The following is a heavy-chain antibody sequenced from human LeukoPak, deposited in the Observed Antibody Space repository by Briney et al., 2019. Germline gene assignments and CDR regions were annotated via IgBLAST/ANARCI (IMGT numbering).Heavy chain of an antibody. D-gene: IGHD6-13*01. CDR2: ISYDGSNK. Sequence: GGSLRLSCAASGFTFSNYGVNWVRQAPGKGLEWVAVISYDGSNKYYVDSVKGRFTISRDNSKNTLYLQMNSLRAEDTAVYYCAKGGEVSSWYKRLKLYFDSWGRGTLVTVSS. J-gene: IGHJ4*02. CDR1: GFTFSNYG. V-gene: IGHV3-30*18. CDR3: AKGGEVSSWYKRLKLYFDS.